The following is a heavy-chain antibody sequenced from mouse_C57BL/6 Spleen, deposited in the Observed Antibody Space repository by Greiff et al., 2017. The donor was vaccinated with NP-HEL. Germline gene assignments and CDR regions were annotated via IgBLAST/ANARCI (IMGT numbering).Heavy chain of an antibody. CDR3: TRIYYGSSYGY. CDR1: GYTFTDYE. Sequence: VQLQQSGAELVRPGASVTLSCKASGYTFTDYEMHWVKQTPVHGLECIGAIDPETGGTAYNQKFKGKAILTADKSSSTAYMELRSLTSEDSAVYYCTRIYYGSSYGYWGQGTTLTVSS. D-gene: IGHD1-1*01. V-gene: IGHV1-15*01. J-gene: IGHJ2*01. CDR2: IDPETGGT.